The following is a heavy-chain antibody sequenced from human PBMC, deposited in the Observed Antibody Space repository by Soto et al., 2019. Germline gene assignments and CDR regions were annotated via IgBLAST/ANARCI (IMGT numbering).Heavy chain of an antibody. CDR1: GFTFSYYY. CDR3: ARDGIAAAGTPPYYYGMDV. Sequence: PGGSLRLSCAASGFTFSYYYMSWIRQAPGKGLEWVSYISSSGSTIYYADSVKGRFTISRDNAKNSLYLQMNSLRAEDTAVYYCARDGIAAAGTPPYYYGMDVWGQGTTVTVSS. V-gene: IGHV3-11*01. J-gene: IGHJ6*02. D-gene: IGHD6-13*01. CDR2: ISSSGSTI.